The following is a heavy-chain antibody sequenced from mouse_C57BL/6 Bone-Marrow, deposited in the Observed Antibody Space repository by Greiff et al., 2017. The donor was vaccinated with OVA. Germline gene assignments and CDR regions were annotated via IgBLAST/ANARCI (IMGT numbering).Heavy chain of an antibody. CDR2: INPNNGGT. Sequence: EVQLQQSGPELVKPGASVKISCKASGYTFTDYYMNWVKQSHGKSLEWIGEINPNNGGTSYNQKFKGKATLTVDKSSSTAYMELRSLTSEDSAVYYCARFGNYERWFAYWGQGTLVTVSA. V-gene: IGHV1-26*01. D-gene: IGHD2-1*01. J-gene: IGHJ3*01. CDR3: ARFGNYERWFAY. CDR1: GYTFTDYY.